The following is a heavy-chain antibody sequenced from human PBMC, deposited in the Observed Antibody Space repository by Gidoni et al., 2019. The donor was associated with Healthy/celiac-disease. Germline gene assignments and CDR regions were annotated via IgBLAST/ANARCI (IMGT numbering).Heavy chain of an antibody. Sequence: EVQLVESGGGLVQPGGSLRLSCAASGFTFSSYEMNWVRQAPGKGLEWVSYISSSGSTIYYADSVKGRFTISRDNAKNSLYLQMNSLRAEDTAVYYCARDYGRGSYYVEFFDYWGQGTLVTVSS. CDR3: ARDYGRGSYYVEFFDY. CDR1: GFTFSSYE. CDR2: ISSSGSTI. J-gene: IGHJ4*02. V-gene: IGHV3-48*03. D-gene: IGHD1-26*01.